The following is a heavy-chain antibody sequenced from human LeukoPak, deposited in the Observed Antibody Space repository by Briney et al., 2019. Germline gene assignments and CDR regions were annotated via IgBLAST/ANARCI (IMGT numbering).Heavy chain of an antibody. CDR3: ARVEMATISWSYYYYMDV. V-gene: IGHV3-48*03. CDR2: ISSSGSTI. CDR1: GFTFSSYE. J-gene: IGHJ6*03. Sequence: PGGSLRLSCAASGFTFSSYEINWVRQAPGKGLEWVSYISSSGSTIYYTDSVKGRFTISRDNAKSSLYLQMNSLRAEDTAVYYCARVEMATISWSYYYYMDVWGKGPRPPSP. D-gene: IGHD5-24*01.